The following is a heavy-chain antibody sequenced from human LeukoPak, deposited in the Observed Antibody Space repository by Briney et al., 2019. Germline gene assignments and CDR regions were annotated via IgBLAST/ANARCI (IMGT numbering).Heavy chain of an antibody. CDR1: GFTFSNYA. V-gene: IGHV3-23*01. J-gene: IGHJ4*02. CDR3: SKVASSSWYAYFDY. CDR2: LSGSGVTT. D-gene: IGHD6-13*01. Sequence: GGSLRLSCAASGFTFSNYAMSWVRQAPGKGLEWVSALSGSGVTTYYADSVKGRFTISRDNSKNTLYLQMNSLRAEDTAVYYCSKVASSSWYAYFDYWRRGTLVTVSS.